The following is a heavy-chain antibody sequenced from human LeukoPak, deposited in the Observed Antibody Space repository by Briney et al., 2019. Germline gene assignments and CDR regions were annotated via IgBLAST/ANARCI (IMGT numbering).Heavy chain of an antibody. D-gene: IGHD2-21*02. CDR2: ISGSGGST. V-gene: IGHV3-23*01. CDR3: AKTRSRTVVVTAPY. CDR1: GFTFSSYG. J-gene: IGHJ4*02. Sequence: QTGGSLRLSCAASGFTFSSYGMSWVRQAPGKGLEWVSAISGSGGSTYYADSVKGRFTISRDNSKNTLYLQMNSLRAEDTAVYYCAKTRSRTVVVTAPYWGQGTLVTVSS.